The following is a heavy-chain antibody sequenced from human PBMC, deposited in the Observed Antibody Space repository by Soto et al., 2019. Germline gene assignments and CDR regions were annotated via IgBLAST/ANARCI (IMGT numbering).Heavy chain of an antibody. Sequence: QVQLQESGPGLVKPSQTLSLTCTVSGGSISSGDYYWSWIRQHPGKGLEWIGYIYYSGSTYYNPSLKSRVTISVDTSKNQFSLQLSSETAADTAVYYCARWWSGSRQGFDPWGQGTLVTVSS. J-gene: IGHJ5*02. CDR3: ARWWSGSRQGFDP. CDR2: IYYSGST. V-gene: IGHV4-31*03. D-gene: IGHD3-3*01. CDR1: GGSISSGDYY.